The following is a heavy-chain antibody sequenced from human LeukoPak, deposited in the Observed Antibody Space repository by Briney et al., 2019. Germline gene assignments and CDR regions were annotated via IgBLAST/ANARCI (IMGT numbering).Heavy chain of an antibody. CDR3: ARTGSYLGAFDI. Sequence: GGSLRLSCAASGFTFSSYAMHWVRQAPGKGLEWVAVISYDGSNKYYADSVKGRFTNSRDNSKNTLYLQMNSLRAEDTAVYYCARTGSYLGAFDIWGQGTMVTVSS. CDR1: GFTFSSYA. V-gene: IGHV3-30*04. CDR2: ISYDGSNK. J-gene: IGHJ3*02. D-gene: IGHD3-10*01.